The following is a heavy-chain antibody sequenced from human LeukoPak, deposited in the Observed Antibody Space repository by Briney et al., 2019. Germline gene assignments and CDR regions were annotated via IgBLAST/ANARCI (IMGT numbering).Heavy chain of an antibody. CDR1: GFTFSSYW. J-gene: IGHJ4*02. CDR3: ASLYYGGNNFDY. Sequence: GGSLRLSCAASGFTFSSYWMHWVRQAPGKGLEWVSVIYSGGSTHYADSVKGRFTISRDNSKNTLYLQMNSLRAEDTAVYYCASLYYGGNNFDYWGQGTLVTVS. CDR2: IYSGGST. D-gene: IGHD4-23*01. V-gene: IGHV3-66*01.